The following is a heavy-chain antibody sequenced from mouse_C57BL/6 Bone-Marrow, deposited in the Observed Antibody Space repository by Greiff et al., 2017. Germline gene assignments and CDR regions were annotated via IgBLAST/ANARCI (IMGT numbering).Heavy chain of an antibody. CDR3: AMDFGSSYQFAY. CDR1: GYTFTSYW. Sequence: QVQLQQPGAELVKPGASVKMSCTASGYTFTSYWITWVKQRPGQGLEWIGDIYPGSGSTNYNEKFKSKATLTVDTASSKSYMQLSSLTSEDSAVYYCAMDFGSSYQFAYWGQGTLVTVSA. CDR2: IYPGSGST. D-gene: IGHD1-1*01. J-gene: IGHJ3*01. V-gene: IGHV1-55*01.